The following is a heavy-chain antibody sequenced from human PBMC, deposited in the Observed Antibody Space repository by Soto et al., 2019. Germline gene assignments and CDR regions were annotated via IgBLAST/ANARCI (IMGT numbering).Heavy chain of an antibody. CDR2: IYYSGST. D-gene: IGHD3-10*01. J-gene: IGHJ5*02. CDR1: GGSISSSSYY. V-gene: IGHV4-39*06. Sequence: SETLSLTCTVSGGSISSSSYYWGWIRQPPGKGLEWIGSIYYSGSTYYNPSLKIRVTISVDTSKNKFPQKLISVTAADTAVYYCARDGYGSGSYNWFDPWGQGTLVTVSS. CDR3: ARDGYGSGSYNWFDP.